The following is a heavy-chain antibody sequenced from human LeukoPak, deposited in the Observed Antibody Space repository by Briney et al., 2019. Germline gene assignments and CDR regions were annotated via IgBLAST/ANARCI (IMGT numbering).Heavy chain of an antibody. V-gene: IGHV4-30-2*01. CDR2: IYHSGST. D-gene: IGHD5-24*01. J-gene: IGHJ3*02. CDR1: GGSISSGGYS. CDR3: ARDLGDGYTRFDI. Sequence: SQTLSLTCAVSGGSISSGGYSWSWIWQPPGTGLEWIGYIYHSGSTYYNPSLKSRVTISVGRSKNQFSLKLSSVTAADTAVYYCARDLGDGYTRFDIWGQGTMVTVSS.